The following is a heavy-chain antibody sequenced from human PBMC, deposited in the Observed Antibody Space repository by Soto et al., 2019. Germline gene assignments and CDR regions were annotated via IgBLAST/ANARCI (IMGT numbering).Heavy chain of an antibody. CDR1: GYTFTSYA. CDR3: ARYFYCSGGSCYRPYYFDY. V-gene: IGHV1-3*01. D-gene: IGHD2-15*01. Sequence: GASVKVSCKASGYTFTSYAMHWVRQAPGQRLEWMGWINAGNGNTKYSQKFQGRVTITRDTSASTAYMEMSSLRSEDTAVYYCARYFYCSGGSCYRPYYFDYWGQGTLVTVSS. CDR2: INAGNGNT. J-gene: IGHJ4*02.